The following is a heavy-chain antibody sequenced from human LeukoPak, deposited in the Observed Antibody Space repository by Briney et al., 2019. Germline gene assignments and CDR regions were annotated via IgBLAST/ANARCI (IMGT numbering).Heavy chain of an antibody. CDR1: GGSFSGYY. V-gene: IGHV4-34*01. CDR3: AQAQGGARSRSPIN. CDR2: INHSGST. Sequence: PSETLSLTCAVYGGSFSGYYWSWIRQPPGKGLEWIGEINHSGSTNYNPSLKGRVTISVDTSKNQFSLKLSSVTAADTAVYYCAQAQGGARSRSPINWGQGTLVTVSS. D-gene: IGHD3-16*01. J-gene: IGHJ4*02.